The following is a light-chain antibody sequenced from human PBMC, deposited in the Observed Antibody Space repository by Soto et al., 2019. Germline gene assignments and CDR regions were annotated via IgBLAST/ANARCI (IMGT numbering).Light chain of an antibody. CDR2: EVS. Sequence: QSALTQPPSASGSPGQSVTISCTGTSSDVGGYNYVSWYQQHPGKAPKLMIYEVSKRPSGVPDRFSGSKSGNTASLTVSGLQAEDEDDYYCSSHAGSYRVFGTGTKVTVL. CDR3: SSHAGSYRV. J-gene: IGLJ1*01. CDR1: SSDVGGYNY. V-gene: IGLV2-8*01.